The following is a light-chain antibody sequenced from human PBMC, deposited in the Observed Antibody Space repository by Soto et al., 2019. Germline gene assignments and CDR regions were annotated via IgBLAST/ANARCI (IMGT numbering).Light chain of an antibody. CDR2: YDS. J-gene: IGLJ1*01. V-gene: IGLV3-21*04. CDR1: NIGDKR. Sequence: SYELTQPPSVSVAPEKTTTITCGGNNIGDKRVHWYRQKPGQAPVLFISYDSDRPSGIPERFSGSNSGNTATLTISRVEAGDEADYYCQVWDIMTDNYVFGGGTKVTVL. CDR3: QVWDIMTDNYV.